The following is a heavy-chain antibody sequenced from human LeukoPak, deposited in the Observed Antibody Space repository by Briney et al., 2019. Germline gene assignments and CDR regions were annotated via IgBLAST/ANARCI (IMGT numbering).Heavy chain of an antibody. Sequence: PSETLSLTCTVSGGSISSYYWSWIRQPPGKGLEWIGYIYYSGSTNYNPSLKSRVTISVDTSKNQFSLKLSSVTAADTAVYYCARGPLVFDYWGQGTLVTVSS. CDR3: ARGPLVFDY. CDR1: GGSISSYY. D-gene: IGHD5/OR15-5a*01. V-gene: IGHV4-59*01. J-gene: IGHJ4*02. CDR2: IYYSGST.